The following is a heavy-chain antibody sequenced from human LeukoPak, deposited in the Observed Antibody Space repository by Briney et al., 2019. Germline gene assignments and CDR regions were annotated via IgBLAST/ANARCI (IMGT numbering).Heavy chain of an antibody. CDR1: GFTFTTYAM. CDR2: IYHSGST. CDR3: ARQQVPYVDSSEGEDDHFDY. J-gene: IGHJ4*02. Sequence: PGGSLRLSCSASGFTFTTYAMSWVRQPPGKGLEWIGEIYHSGSTNYNPSLKSRVTISVDKSKNQFSLKLSSVTAADTAVYYCARQQVPYVDSSEGEDDHFDYWGQGTLVTVSS. V-gene: IGHV4-4*02. D-gene: IGHD3-22*01.